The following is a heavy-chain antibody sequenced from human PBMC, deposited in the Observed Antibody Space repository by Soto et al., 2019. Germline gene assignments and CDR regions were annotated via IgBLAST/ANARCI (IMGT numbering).Heavy chain of an antibody. V-gene: IGHV1-18*01. CDR3: ARDLFESDYYDSSGYPYYFDY. D-gene: IGHD3-22*01. CDR1: GYTFTSYG. CDR2: ISAYNGNT. J-gene: IGHJ4*02. Sequence: GASVKVSCKASGYTFTSYGISWVRQAPGQGLEWMGWISAYNGNTNYAQKLQGRVTMTTDTSTSTAYMELRSLRSDDSAVYYCARDLFESDYYDSSGYPYYFDYWGQGTLFTVSS.